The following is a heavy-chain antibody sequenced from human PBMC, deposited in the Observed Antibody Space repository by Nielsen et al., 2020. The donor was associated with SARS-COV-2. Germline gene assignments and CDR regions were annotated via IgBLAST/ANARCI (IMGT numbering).Heavy chain of an antibody. CDR2: ISSSGSTI. J-gene: IGHJ4*02. CDR1: GFTFSSYS. V-gene: IGHV3-48*01. CDR3: ARPLGGSPGY. Sequence: GESLKISCAASGFTFSSYSMNWVRQAPGKGLEWVSYISSSGSTIYHADSVKGRFTISRDNAKNSLYLQMNSLKAEDTAEYYCARPLGGSPGYWGQGTLVTVSS. D-gene: IGHD1-26*01.